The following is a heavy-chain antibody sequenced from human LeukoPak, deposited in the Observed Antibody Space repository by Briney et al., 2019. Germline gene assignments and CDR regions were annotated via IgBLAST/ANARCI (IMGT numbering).Heavy chain of an antibody. Sequence: ASVKVSCKASGYTFTGYFVHWVRQAPGQGLQWMGWINPNTGGTNYAQKFQGRVTMTRDTSISTAYMELSRLRSDDTAVYYCARAPPITRGPFDPWGQGTLVTVSS. D-gene: IGHD3-10*01. J-gene: IGHJ5*02. CDR2: INPNTGGT. V-gene: IGHV1-2*02. CDR1: GYTFTGYF. CDR3: ARAPPITRGPFDP.